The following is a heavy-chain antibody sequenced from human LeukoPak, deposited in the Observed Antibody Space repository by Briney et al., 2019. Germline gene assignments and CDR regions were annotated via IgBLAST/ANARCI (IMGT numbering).Heavy chain of an antibody. V-gene: IGHV3-48*01. J-gene: IGHJ4*02. CDR1: GFTFSSYS. Sequence: PGGSLRLSCAASGFTFSSYSMNWVRQAPGKRPEWISYVSSDSTGIYYADSVKGRFTISRDNAKNSLFLQMDSLRVEDTAVYYCASNSLTRAKGTDYWGQGTLVTVSS. D-gene: IGHD3-9*01. CDR2: VSSDSTGI. CDR3: ASNSLTRAKGTDY.